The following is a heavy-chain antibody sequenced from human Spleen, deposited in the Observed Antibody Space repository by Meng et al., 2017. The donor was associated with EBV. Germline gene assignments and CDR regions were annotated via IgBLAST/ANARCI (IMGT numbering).Heavy chain of an antibody. CDR3: ARDSLYYYDTSGEDY. D-gene: IGHD3-22*01. V-gene: IGHV3-30-3*01. CDR2: ISSYDGSNK. J-gene: IGHJ4*02. Sequence: VQLVESGGGGVPPGRSLRLSCAASGFTFSRSAMHWVRQAPGKGLEWVAVISSYDGSNKYYADSVKGRFTISRDNSKNTLSLQMNSLRPEDTAVYYCARDSLYYYDTSGEDYWGQGTLVTASS. CDR1: GFTFSRSA.